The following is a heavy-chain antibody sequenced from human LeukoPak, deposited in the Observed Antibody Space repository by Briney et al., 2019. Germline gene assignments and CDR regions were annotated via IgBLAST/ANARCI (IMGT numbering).Heavy chain of an antibody. CDR2: ITWKSHRT. Sequence: TGGSLRLSCAASGFTFDDDTMHWVRQTPGRGLEWVYFITWKSHRTHYADSVKGRFTVSRDNSKDSLYLQMNSLRTEDTGLYHCASEVGYRSLGYLGQGTLVTVSS. V-gene: IGHV3-43*01. CDR3: ASEVGYRSLGY. J-gene: IGHJ4*02. CDR1: GFTFDDDT. D-gene: IGHD3-3*01.